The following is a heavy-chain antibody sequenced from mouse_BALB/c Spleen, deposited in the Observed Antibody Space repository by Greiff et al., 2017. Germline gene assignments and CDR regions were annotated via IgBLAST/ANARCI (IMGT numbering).Heavy chain of an antibody. V-gene: IGHV5-12-1*01. CDR2: ISSGGGST. Sequence: EVKLVESGGGLVKPGGSLKLSCAASGFAFSSYDMSWVRQTPEKRLEWVAYISSGGGSTYYPDTVKGRFTISRDNAKNTLYLQMSSLKSEDTAMYYCARQSRGLDYWGQGTTLTVSS. CDR3: ARQSRGLDY. J-gene: IGHJ2*01. CDR1: GFAFSSYD. D-gene: IGHD6-2*01.